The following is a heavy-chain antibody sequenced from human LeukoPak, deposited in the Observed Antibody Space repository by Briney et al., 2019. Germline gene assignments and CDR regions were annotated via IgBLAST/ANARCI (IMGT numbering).Heavy chain of an antibody. V-gene: IGHV3-43*01. CDR1: GFTFDDYT. J-gene: IGHJ4*02. D-gene: IGHD6-13*01. CDR3: AKEEVAAALDY. CDR2: ISWDGGST. Sequence: GGSLRLSCAASGFTFDDYTMHWVRHAPGKGLEWVSPISWDGGSTYYADSVKGRFTISRDNSKNSLYLQMNSLRTEDTALYYCAKEEVAAALDYWGQGTLVTVSS.